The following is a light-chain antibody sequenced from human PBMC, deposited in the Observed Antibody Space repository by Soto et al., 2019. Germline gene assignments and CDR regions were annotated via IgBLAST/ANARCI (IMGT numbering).Light chain of an antibody. CDR2: VAS. V-gene: IGKV3-20*01. J-gene: IGKJ1*01. CDR3: QQYGSSPWT. CDR1: QSVTSSY. Sequence: EIVLTQSPGTLSLSPGERASLSCRASQSVTSSYLAWYQQKPGQAPRLLIYVASNRATGIPDRFSGSGSGTDFTLTINRLEPEDSAVYYCQQYGSSPWTFGQGTKVEIK.